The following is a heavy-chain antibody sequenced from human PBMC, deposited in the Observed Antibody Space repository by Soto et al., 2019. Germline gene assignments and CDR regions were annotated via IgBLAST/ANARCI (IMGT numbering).Heavy chain of an antibody. CDR2: ISAYNGNT. V-gene: IGHV1-18*01. CDR3: ARDNALIAVAGPKENWFDP. CDR1: GYTFTSYG. D-gene: IGHD6-19*01. J-gene: IGHJ5*02. Sequence: ASVKVSCKASGYTFTSYGISWVLQAPGQGLEWMGWISAYNGNTNYAQKLQGRVTMTTDTSTSTAYMELRSLRSDDTAVYYCARDNALIAVAGPKENWFDPWGQRTLVTVSS.